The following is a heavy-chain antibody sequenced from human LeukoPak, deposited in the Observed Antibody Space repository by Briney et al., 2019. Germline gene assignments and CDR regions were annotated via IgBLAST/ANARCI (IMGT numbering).Heavy chain of an antibody. D-gene: IGHD3-10*01. CDR2: IYYSRST. Sequence: SETLSLTCTVSGGSISSSSYYWAWIRQPPGKGLESIGSIYYSRSTYYNPSLKSRVTISVDTSKNQFSLKLSSVTAADTAVYYCARTRYYYNSRSYGAPYYFDYWGQGTLVTVSS. CDR3: ARTRYYYNSRSYGAPYYFDY. J-gene: IGHJ4*02. CDR1: GGSISSSSYY. V-gene: IGHV4-39*01.